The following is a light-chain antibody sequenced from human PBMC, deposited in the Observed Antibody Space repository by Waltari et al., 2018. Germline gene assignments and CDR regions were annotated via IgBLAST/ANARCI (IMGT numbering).Light chain of an antibody. CDR3: QQYYNLPLT. J-gene: IGKJ4*01. CDR1: QSVLFDANNKNY. Sequence: DVVMTQSPDSLAVSLGERATINCKSSQSVLFDANNKNYLAWYQQQPGQPPKALIYWASTRESGVPDRFSGSGSGTEFTLTISSLQAEDVAIYYCQQYYNLPLTFGGGTKVEIK. V-gene: IGKV4-1*01. CDR2: WAS.